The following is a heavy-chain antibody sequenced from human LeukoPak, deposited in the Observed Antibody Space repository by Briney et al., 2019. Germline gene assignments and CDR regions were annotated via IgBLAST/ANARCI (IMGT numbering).Heavy chain of an antibody. D-gene: IGHD3/OR15-3a*01. Sequence: PGGSPRLSCVASGFTFSSYAMSWVRQAPGKGLEWVSAISGSGGSTYYADSVKGRLTISRDNSKNTLYLQMNSLRAEDTAVYYCAKETPAGLEFDYWGQGTLVTVSS. V-gene: IGHV3-23*01. CDR2: ISGSGGST. J-gene: IGHJ4*02. CDR1: GFTFSSYA. CDR3: AKETPAGLEFDY.